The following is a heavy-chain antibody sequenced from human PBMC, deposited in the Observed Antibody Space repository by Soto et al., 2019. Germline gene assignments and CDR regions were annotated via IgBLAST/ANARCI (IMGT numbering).Heavy chain of an antibody. CDR2: MNPNSGNT. CDR1: GYTFTSYD. Sequence: QVQLVQSGAEVKKPGASVKVSCKASGYTFTSYDINWVRQAAGQGLEWMGWMNPNSGNTGYARKFQGRVTMNKNSDIRTAFMGLSSLRSEDTAVYYCAIIAWNGSGGYKRSLDYWGQGTLVTVSS. CDR3: AIIAWNGSGGYKRSLDY. V-gene: IGHV1-8*02. D-gene: IGHD3-22*01. J-gene: IGHJ4*02.